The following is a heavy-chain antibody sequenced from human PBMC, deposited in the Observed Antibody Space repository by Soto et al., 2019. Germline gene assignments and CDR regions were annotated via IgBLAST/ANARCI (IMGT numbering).Heavy chain of an antibody. CDR1: GFTFSNYG. D-gene: IGHD2-21*01. Sequence: QLVESGGDVVQPGRSLRLSCAASGFTFSNYGMHWVRQAPGKGLEWVAVISHDGNKEYYADSVRGRFTISRDNSKKTVYLQMNSLRAQATAMYYCEKVAPSISTLWGFDRWGQGTLVTVSS. CDR2: ISHDGNKE. CDR3: EKVAPSISTLWGFDR. V-gene: IGHV3-30*18. J-gene: IGHJ4*02.